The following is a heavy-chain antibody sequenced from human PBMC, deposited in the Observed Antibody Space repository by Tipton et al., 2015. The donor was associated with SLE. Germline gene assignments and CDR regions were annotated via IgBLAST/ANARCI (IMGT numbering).Heavy chain of an antibody. Sequence: GSLRLSCAASGFTFSSYGMHWVRQAPGKGLEWVAFIRYDGSNKYYADSVKGRFTISRDNSKNTLYLQMNSLRAEGTAVYYCAKDLYSGYDLRQPGFDYWGQGTLVTVSS. CDR1: GFTFSSYG. D-gene: IGHD5-12*01. CDR2: IRYDGSNK. J-gene: IGHJ4*02. CDR3: AKDLYSGYDLRQPGFDY. V-gene: IGHV3-30*02.